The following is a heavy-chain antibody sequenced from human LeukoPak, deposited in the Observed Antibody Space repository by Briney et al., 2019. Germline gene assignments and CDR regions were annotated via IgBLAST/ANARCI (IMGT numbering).Heavy chain of an antibody. CDR3: AKYGNSGWVIDN. CDR2: IYYTGAT. CDR1: GGSIGNNY. V-gene: IGHV4-59*08. Sequence: SETLSLTCAVSGGSIGNNYWTWIRQPPGKGLEYIGYIYYTGATNYNPSLKSRVTISVDTSKSQFSLKLSSVTAADTAVYFCAKYGNSGWVIDNWGQGALVTVSS. J-gene: IGHJ4*02. D-gene: IGHD6-19*01.